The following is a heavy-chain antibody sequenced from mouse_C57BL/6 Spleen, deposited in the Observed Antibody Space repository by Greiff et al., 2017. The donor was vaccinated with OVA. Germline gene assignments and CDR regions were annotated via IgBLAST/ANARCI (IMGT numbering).Heavy chain of an antibody. D-gene: IGHD2-3*01. J-gene: IGHJ2*01. CDR2: ISSGSSTI. Sequence: EVQRVESGGGLVKPGGSLKLSCAASGFTFSDYGMHWVRQAPEKGLEWVAYISSGSSTIYYADTVKGRFTISRDNAKNTLFLQMTSLRSEDTAMYYCARNNDGYYGYYFEYWGQGTTLTVSS. V-gene: IGHV5-17*01. CDR1: GFTFSDYG. CDR3: ARNNDGYYGYYFEY.